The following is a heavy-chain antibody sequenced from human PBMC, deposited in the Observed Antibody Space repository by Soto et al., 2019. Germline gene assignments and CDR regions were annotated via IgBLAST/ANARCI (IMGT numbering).Heavy chain of an antibody. V-gene: IGHV1-18*01. CDR3: VRDLDGSGAYYTDF. Sequence: ASVKVSCKASGYTFPNYGITWVRQAPGQGLEWMGWISAYKTNIKYAQKFQGRVALTTDTSTSTAYMELRSLRSDDTAIYYCVRDLDGSGAYYTDFWGQGTLVTVSS. CDR2: ISAYKTNI. J-gene: IGHJ4*02. CDR1: GYTFPNYG. D-gene: IGHD3-10*01.